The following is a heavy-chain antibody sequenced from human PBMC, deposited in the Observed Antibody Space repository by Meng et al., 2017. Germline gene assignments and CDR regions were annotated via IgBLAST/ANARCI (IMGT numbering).Heavy chain of an antibody. D-gene: IGHD6-13*01. Sequence: SVKVSCKASGGTFSSYAISWVRQDPGQGLEWMGGIIPIFGTANYAQKFQGRVTITTDESTSTAYMELSSLRSEDTAVYYCARDLSSSWYWVDAFDIWGQGTMVTVSS. J-gene: IGHJ3*02. CDR3: ARDLSSSWYWVDAFDI. CDR1: GGTFSSYA. CDR2: IIPIFGTA. V-gene: IGHV1-69*05.